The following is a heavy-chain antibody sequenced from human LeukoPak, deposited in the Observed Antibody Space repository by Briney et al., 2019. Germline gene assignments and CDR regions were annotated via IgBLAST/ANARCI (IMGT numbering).Heavy chain of an antibody. V-gene: IGHV1-69*06. J-gene: IGHJ4*02. CDR2: IIPIFGTA. CDR1: GGTFSSYA. Sequence: ASVKVSCKASGGTFSSYATSWVRQAPGQGLEWMGGIIPIFGTANYAQKFQGRVTITADKSTSTAYMELSSLRSEDTAVYYCARDWGKSGYDREGLFDYWGQGTLVTVSS. CDR3: ARDWGKSGYDREGLFDY. D-gene: IGHD5-12*01.